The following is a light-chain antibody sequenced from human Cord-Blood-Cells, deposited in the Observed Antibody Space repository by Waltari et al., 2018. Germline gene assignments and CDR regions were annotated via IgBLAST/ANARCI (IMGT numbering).Light chain of an antibody. Sequence: DIVMTQSPDSLAVSLVERATLHCKSSQSVLYSSNNKNYLAWYQQKPGQPPKLLIYWASTRESGVPDRFSGSGSGTDFTLTISSLQAEDVAVYYCQQYYSTPTFGPGTKVDIK. CDR2: WAS. CDR1: QSVLYSSNNKNY. CDR3: QQYYSTPT. J-gene: IGKJ3*01. V-gene: IGKV4-1*01.